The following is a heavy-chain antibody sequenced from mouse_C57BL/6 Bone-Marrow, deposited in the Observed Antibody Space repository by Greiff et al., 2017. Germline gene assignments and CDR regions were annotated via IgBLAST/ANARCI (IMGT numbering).Heavy chain of an antibody. D-gene: IGHD1-1*01. CDR3: ARNYNYGSSYVPWFAY. J-gene: IGHJ3*01. Sequence: VQLVESGPGLVAPSQSLSITCTVSGFSLTSYAISWVRQPPGKGLEWLGVIWTGGGTNYNSALKSRLSISKDNSKSQVFLKMNSLQTDDTARYYCARNYNYGSSYVPWFAYWGQGTLVTVSA. V-gene: IGHV2-9-1*01. CDR1: GFSLTSYA. CDR2: IWTGGGT.